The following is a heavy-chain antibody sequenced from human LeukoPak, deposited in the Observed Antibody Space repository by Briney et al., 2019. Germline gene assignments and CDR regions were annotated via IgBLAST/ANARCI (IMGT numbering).Heavy chain of an antibody. J-gene: IGHJ4*02. CDR2: ITSSGNTI. Sequence: GGSLRLSCAASGFTFSSYEMNWVRQAPGKGLEWVSYITSSGNTIYSADSVKGRFTISRDNAKNSLYLQMNSLRAEDTAVYYCARDAAYGDYFDYWGQGTLVTVSS. D-gene: IGHD4-17*01. V-gene: IGHV3-48*03. CDR1: GFTFSSYE. CDR3: ARDAAYGDYFDY.